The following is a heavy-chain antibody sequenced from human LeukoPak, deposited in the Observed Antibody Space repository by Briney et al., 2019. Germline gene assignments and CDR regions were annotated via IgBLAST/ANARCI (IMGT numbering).Heavy chain of an antibody. Sequence: PSETLSLTCVVSGYSLGVSYYWAWIRQPPGKGLEWIGSVFHSESPLYNPSLKSRLTILVDTTKNQFSLKLTSVTATDTAVYYCVRHAALGPFDYWGQGTLVTVSS. J-gene: IGHJ4*02. D-gene: IGHD7-27*01. CDR3: VRHAALGPFDY. CDR2: VFHSESP. CDR1: GYSLGVSYY. V-gene: IGHV4-38-2*01.